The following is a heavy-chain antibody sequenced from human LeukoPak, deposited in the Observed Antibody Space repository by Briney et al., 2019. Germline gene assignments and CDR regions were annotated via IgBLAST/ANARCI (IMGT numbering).Heavy chain of an antibody. D-gene: IGHD3-22*01. J-gene: IGHJ4*02. CDR3: ARGGVVVITNPIDY. Sequence: GGSLRLSCAASGFTFSTYSMNWVRQAPGKGLEWVSSISSSSSYIYYADSVKGRFTISRDNAKNSLYLQMNSLRAEDTAVYYCARGGVVVITNPIDYWGQGTLVTVSS. CDR1: GFTFSTYS. V-gene: IGHV3-21*01. CDR2: ISSSSSYI.